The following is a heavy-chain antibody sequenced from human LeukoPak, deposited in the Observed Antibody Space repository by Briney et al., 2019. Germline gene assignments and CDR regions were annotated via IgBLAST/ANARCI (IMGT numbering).Heavy chain of an antibody. J-gene: IGHJ5*02. CDR3: ARHGRRGPRIVVVPAAMGSWFDP. V-gene: IGHV4-59*01. Sequence: IPSETLSLTCTVSGGSISSYYWSWIRQPPGKGLEWIGYIYYSGSTNYNPSLKSRVTISVDTSKNQFSLKLSSVTAADTAVYYCARHGRRGPRIVVVPAAMGSWFDPWGQGTLVTVSS. CDR1: GGSISSYY. D-gene: IGHD2-2*01. CDR2: IYYSGST.